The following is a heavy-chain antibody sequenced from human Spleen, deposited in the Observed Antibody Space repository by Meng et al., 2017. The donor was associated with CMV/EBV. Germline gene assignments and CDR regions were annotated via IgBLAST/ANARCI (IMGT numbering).Heavy chain of an antibody. Sequence: FSTLATTWVRQAPGKGLEWMGGLVPVFGVPNYAPDFQGRATIAIDESTTTAYLDLTGLRSEDTALYYCARAYTRSNYYSSSGPLFDWGQGTLVTVSS. CDR2: LVPVFGVP. CDR3: ARAYTRSNYYSSSGPLFD. V-gene: IGHV1-69*05. J-gene: IGHJ4*02. CDR1: FSTLA. D-gene: IGHD6-19*01.